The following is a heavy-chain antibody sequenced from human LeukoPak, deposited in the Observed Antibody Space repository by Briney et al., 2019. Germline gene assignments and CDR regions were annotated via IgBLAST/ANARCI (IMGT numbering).Heavy chain of an antibody. D-gene: IGHD3-3*01. J-gene: IGHJ4*02. CDR1: GFTFSSYA. Sequence: GGSLRLSCAASGFTFSSYAMHWVRQAPGKGLEWVAVISYDGSNKYYADSVKGRFTISRDNAKNSLYLQMNSLRAEDTALYHCARMSGPFDYWGQGTLVTVSS. CDR2: ISYDGSNK. CDR3: ARMSGPFDY. V-gene: IGHV3-30-3*01.